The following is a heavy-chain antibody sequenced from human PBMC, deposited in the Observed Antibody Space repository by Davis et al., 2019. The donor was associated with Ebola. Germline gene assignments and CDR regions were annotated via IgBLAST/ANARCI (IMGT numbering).Heavy chain of an antibody. CDR2: ISGSGGST. J-gene: IGHJ4*02. CDR3: ARGHSSSWFSPAVQHY. D-gene: IGHD6-13*01. V-gene: IGHV3-23*01. Sequence: PGGSLRLSCAASGFTFSSYAMSWVRQAPGKGLEWVSAISGSGGSTYYADSVKGRFTISRDNSKNTLYLQMNSLRAEDTAVYYCARGHSSSWFSPAVQHYWGQGTLVTVSS. CDR1: GFTFSSYA.